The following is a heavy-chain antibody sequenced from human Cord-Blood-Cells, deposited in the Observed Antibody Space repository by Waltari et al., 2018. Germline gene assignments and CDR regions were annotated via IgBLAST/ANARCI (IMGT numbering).Heavy chain of an antibody. CDR3: ARDLQAPPYDILTGYYKGSYYDY. CDR2: ISSSSSYI. Sequence: SYSMNWVRQAPGKGLEWVSSISSSSSYIYYADSVKGRFTISRDNAKNSLYLQMNSPRAEDTAVYYCARDLQAPPYDILTGYYKGSYYDYWGQGTLVTVSS. V-gene: IGHV3-21*01. J-gene: IGHJ4*02. CDR1: SYS. D-gene: IGHD3-9*01.